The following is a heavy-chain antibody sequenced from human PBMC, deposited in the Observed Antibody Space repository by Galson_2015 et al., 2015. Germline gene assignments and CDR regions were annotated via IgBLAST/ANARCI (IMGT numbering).Heavy chain of an antibody. V-gene: IGHV1-18*01. CDR1: GYTFSNYH. CDR3: AREYSGYDYKGDALDM. Sequence: CKASGYTFSNYHIAWVRQAPGQGLEWMGWISPHNANSKYAQKFQGRVTMTRDTSTSTVYMELSSLRSDDTAVYYCAREYSGYDYKGDALDMWGQGTLVTVSS. D-gene: IGHD5-12*01. J-gene: IGHJ3*02. CDR2: ISPHNANS.